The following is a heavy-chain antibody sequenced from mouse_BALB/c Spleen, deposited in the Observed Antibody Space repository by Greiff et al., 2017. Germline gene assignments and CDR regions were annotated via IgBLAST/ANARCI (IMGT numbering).Heavy chain of an antibody. J-gene: IGHJ4*01. D-gene: IGHD1-1*01. CDR2: ISSGGSYT. CDR1: GFTFSSYG. V-gene: IGHV5-6*01. Sequence: QRVESGGDLVKPGGSLKLSCAASGFTFSSYGMSWVRQTPDKRLEWVATISSGGSYTYYPDSVKGRFTISRDNAKNTLYLQMSSLKSEDTAMYYCARTSTVVADYYAMDYWGQGTSVTVSS. CDR3: ARTSTVVADYYAMDY.